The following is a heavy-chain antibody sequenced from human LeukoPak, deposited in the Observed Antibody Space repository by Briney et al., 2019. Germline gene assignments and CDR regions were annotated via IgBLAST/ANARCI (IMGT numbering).Heavy chain of an antibody. CDR2: ISSSDYI. Sequence: GGSLRLSCAASGFTFSSYSMNSVRQAPGKGLEWVSSISSSDYIYYADSVKGRFTISRDNAKNSLYLQMNSLRAEDTAVYYCARVYYDSRLGAFDIWGQGTMVTVSS. D-gene: IGHD3-22*01. V-gene: IGHV3-21*01. CDR3: ARVYYDSRLGAFDI. CDR1: GFTFSSYS. J-gene: IGHJ3*02.